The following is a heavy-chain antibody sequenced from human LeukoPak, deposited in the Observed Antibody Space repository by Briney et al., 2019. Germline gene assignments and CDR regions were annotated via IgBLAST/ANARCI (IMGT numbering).Heavy chain of an antibody. CDR3: VRGGDIVVVVAATPYYYGMDV. CDR2: IIPLFGTA. V-gene: IGHV1-69*01. CDR1: GGTFSSYA. D-gene: IGHD2-15*01. Sequence: SVKVSCKASGGTFSSYAISWVRQAPGQGLEWIGGIIPLFGTANYAQKFQGRVTITADESTSTAYMELSSLRSEDTAVYYCVRGGDIVVVVAATPYYYGMDVWGKGTTVTVSS. J-gene: IGHJ6*04.